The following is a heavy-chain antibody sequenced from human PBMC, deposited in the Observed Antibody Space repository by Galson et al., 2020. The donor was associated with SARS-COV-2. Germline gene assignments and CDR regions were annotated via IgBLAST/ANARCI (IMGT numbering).Heavy chain of an antibody. V-gene: IGHV2-70*01. CDR3: ARMKIYPLSYYYYYGMDV. CDR1: GFSLSTSGMC. Sequence: SGPTLVKPTQTLTLTCTFSGFSLSTSGMCVSWIRQPPGKALEWLALIDWDDDKYYSTSLKTRLTISKDTSKNQVVLTMTNMDPVDTATYYCARMKIYPLSYYYYYGMDVWGQGTTVTVSS. J-gene: IGHJ6*02. CDR2: IDWDDDK.